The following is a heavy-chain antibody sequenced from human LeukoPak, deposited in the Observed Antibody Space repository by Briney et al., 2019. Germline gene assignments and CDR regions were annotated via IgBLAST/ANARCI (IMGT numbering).Heavy chain of an antibody. J-gene: IGHJ3*02. CDR1: GFTFSSYA. CDR2: ISGSGGST. Sequence: GGSLRLSYAASGFTFSSYAMSWVRQAPGKGLEWVSAISGSGGSTYYADSVKGRFTISRDNSKNTLYLQMNSLRAEDTAVYYCAKGAITIFGVVEISFDIWGQGTMVTVSS. CDR3: AKGAITIFGVVEISFDI. D-gene: IGHD3-3*01. V-gene: IGHV3-23*01.